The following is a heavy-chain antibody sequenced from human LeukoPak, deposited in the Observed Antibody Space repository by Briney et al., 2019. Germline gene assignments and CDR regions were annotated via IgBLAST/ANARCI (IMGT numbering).Heavy chain of an antibody. CDR2: ISWNSGSI. D-gene: IGHD2-15*01. J-gene: IGHJ4*02. Sequence: PGGSLRLSCAASGFTFDDYAMHWVRQAPGKGLEWVSGISWNSGSIGYADSVKGRFTISRDNAKNSLYLQMNSLRAEDMALYYCAKGYCSGGSCCLDYWGQGTLVTVSS. V-gene: IGHV3-9*03. CDR3: AKGYCSGGSCCLDY. CDR1: GFTFDDYA.